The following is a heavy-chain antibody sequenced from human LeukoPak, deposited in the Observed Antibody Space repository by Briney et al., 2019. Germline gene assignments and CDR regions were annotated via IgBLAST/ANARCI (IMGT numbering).Heavy chain of an antibody. J-gene: IGHJ5*02. CDR2: IRYDGSNK. CDR1: GFTFSSYG. D-gene: IGHD3-3*01. V-gene: IGHV3-30*02. CDR3: AKVPGIYNKWFTP. Sequence: GGSLRLSCAASGFTFSSYGMHWVRQAPGKGLEWVAFIRYDGSNKYYADSVKGRFTISRDNSKNTLYLQMNSLRAEDTAVYYCAKVPGIYNKWFTPWGQEPLVTVSS.